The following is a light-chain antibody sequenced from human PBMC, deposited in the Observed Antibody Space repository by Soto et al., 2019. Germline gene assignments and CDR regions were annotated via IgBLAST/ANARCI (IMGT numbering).Light chain of an antibody. V-gene: IGKV1-5*01. CDR3: QQYQSYSRT. CDR2: DAS. Sequence: DIQMTQSPSTLSGSVGDRVTITCRASQSISSWLAWYQQKPGKAPKLLIFDASSLESGTPSRFSGRRSGTQFTLTISSLKPDDFATYYCQQYQSYSRTFGQGTKVDI. CDR1: QSISSW. J-gene: IGKJ1*01.